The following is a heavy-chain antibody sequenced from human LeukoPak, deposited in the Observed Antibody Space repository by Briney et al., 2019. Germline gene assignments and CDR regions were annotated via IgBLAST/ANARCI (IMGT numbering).Heavy chain of an antibody. V-gene: IGHV4-34*01. Sequence: SETLSLTCAVYGGSFSGYYWSWIRQPPGKGLEWIGEINHSGSTNYNPSLKSRVTISVDTPKNQFSLKLSSVTAADTAVYYCARGFGSGSYFVYWGQGTLVTVSS. CDR3: ARGFGSGSYFVY. D-gene: IGHD3-10*01. CDR1: GGSFSGYY. CDR2: INHSGST. J-gene: IGHJ4*02.